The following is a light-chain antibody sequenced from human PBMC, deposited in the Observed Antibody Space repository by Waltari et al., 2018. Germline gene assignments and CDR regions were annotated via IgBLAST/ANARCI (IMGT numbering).Light chain of an antibody. Sequence: DIQMTQSPSTLSASVGDRVTITCRASQSISGWLAWSQQKPGKAPKLRIYTASTEERGVPTRFSGSGSGTQVTLAITSLQPDDLATYYCQQSNSYPYTFGQGTKLEIK. V-gene: IGKV1-5*03. CDR2: TAS. CDR3: QQSNSYPYT. CDR1: QSISGW. J-gene: IGKJ2*01.